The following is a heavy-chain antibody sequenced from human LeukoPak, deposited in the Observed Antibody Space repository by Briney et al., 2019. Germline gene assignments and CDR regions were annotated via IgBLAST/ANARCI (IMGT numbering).Heavy chain of an antibody. D-gene: IGHD2-21*02. V-gene: IGHV4-34*01. J-gene: IGHJ5*02. Sequence: SETLSLTCAVYGGSFSGYYWSWIRQPPGKGLEWIGEINHSGSTNYNPSLKSRVTISVDTSKNQFSLKLSSVTAADTAVYYCARAAYCGGDCWYNWFDPWGQGTLVTVSS. CDR1: GGSFSGYY. CDR3: ARAAYCGGDCWYNWFDP. CDR2: INHSGST.